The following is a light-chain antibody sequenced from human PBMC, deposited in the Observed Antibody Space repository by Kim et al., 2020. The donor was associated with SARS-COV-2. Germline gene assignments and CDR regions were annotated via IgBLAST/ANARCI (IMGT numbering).Light chain of an antibody. CDR1: QSVSTN. V-gene: IGKV3-15*01. Sequence: ERMLTQSPAILSVSRGERATLSCRASQSVSTNLAWYQQKPGQPPRLLIYDTSTRATGIPARFSGSGSGTVFTLTIRSVQSEDFAVYFCQQYNDLPPYTFGQGTKLEI. CDR3: QQYNDLPPYT. CDR2: DTS. J-gene: IGKJ2*01.